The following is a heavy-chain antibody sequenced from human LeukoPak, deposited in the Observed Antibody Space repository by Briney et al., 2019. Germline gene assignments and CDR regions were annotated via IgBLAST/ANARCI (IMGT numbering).Heavy chain of an antibody. J-gene: IGHJ5*02. D-gene: IGHD2-2*01. CDR2: ISYDGSNK. CDR1: GFTFSSYA. V-gene: IGHV3-30-3*01. Sequence: PGGSLRLSCAASGFTFSSYAMHWVRQAPGKGLEWVAVISYDGSNKYYADSVKGRFTISRGNSKNTLYLQMNSLRAEDTAVYYCARVPVGPAAPWGQGTLVTVSS. CDR3: ARVPVGPAAP.